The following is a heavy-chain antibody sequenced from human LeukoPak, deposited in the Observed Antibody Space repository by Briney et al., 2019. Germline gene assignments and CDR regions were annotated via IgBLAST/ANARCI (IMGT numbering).Heavy chain of an antibody. D-gene: IGHD2-15*01. V-gene: IGHV3-13*01. J-gene: IGHJ6*02. CDR3: ARVSGYGMDV. CDR1: GFTFSTYD. Sequence: GGSLRLSCAASGFTFSTYDMHWVRQATGKGLEWVSTIGTAGDTYYPGPVKGRFTISRENAKSSLYLQMNSLRVGDTAVYYCARVSGYGMDVWGQGTTVTVSS. CDR2: IGTAGDT.